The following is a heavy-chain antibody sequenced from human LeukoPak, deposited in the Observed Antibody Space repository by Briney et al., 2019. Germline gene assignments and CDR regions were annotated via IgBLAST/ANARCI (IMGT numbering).Heavy chain of an antibody. CDR2: IYYTGRP. Sequence: SQTLSLTCTVSGGSISNGGYYWSWVRQHPGKGLEWIGYIYYTGRPIYNPSLKSRLTISVDTSENQFSLNLISVTAADTAVYYCARSRGYFYPFDYWGQGTLVTVSS. CDR3: ARSRGYFYPFDY. J-gene: IGHJ4*02. CDR1: GGSISNGGYY. V-gene: IGHV4-31*03. D-gene: IGHD3-22*01.